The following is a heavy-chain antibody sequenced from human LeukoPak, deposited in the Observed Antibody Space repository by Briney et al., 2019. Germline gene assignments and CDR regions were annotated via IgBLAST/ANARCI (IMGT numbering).Heavy chain of an antibody. Sequence: SVKVSCKASGGTFSSYAISWLRQAPGQGLEWMGRINPILGIANYAQKFQGRVTITADKSTSTAYMELSSLRSEDTAVYYCARDFFRYCSSTSCYSETTIDYWGQGTLVTVSS. V-gene: IGHV1-69*04. D-gene: IGHD2-2*01. J-gene: IGHJ4*02. CDR2: INPILGIA. CDR1: GGTFSSYA. CDR3: ARDFFRYCSSTSCYSETTIDY.